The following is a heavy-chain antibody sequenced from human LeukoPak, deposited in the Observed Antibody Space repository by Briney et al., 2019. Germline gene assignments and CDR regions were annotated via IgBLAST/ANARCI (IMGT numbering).Heavy chain of an antibody. CDR2: IKQDGSEK. V-gene: IGHV3-7*01. Sequence: GGSLRLSCAASGFTFSRSWMSWVRQAPGKGLEWVANIKQDGSEKYYVDSVKGRFTISRDNAKNSLYSQMNSLRAEDTAVYDCARVLTCGGWFEDYWGQGTLVTVSS. CDR1: GFTFSRSW. D-gene: IGHD6-19*01. J-gene: IGHJ4*02. CDR3: ARVLTCGGWFEDY.